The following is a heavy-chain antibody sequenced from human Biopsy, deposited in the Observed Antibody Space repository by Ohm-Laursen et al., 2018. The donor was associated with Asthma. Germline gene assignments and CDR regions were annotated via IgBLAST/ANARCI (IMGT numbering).Heavy chain of an antibody. D-gene: IGHD3-3*01. CDR1: GFTFNSYG. V-gene: IGHV3-33*01. CDR2: IWYDGSNK. CDR3: ARSIYDFWSGYYGMDV. J-gene: IGHJ6*02. Sequence: SLRLSCAASGFTFNSYGMHWVRQAPGKGLEWVAVIWYDGSNKYYADSVKGRFTISRDNSKNTLYLQMNSLRAEDTAVYYCARSIYDFWSGYYGMDVWGQGTTVTVSS.